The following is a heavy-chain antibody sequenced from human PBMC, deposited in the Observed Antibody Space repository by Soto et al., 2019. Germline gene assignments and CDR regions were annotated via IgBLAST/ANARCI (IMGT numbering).Heavy chain of an antibody. J-gene: IGHJ4*02. CDR3: ARAVTTVTTSYVY. Sequence: SETLSLTCAVYGGSFSGYYWSWIRQPPGKGLEWIGEINHSGSTNYNPSLKSRVTISVDTSKNQFSLKLSSVTAADTAVYYCARAVTTVTTSYVYWGQGTLVTVSS. D-gene: IGHD4-17*01. V-gene: IGHV4-34*01. CDR1: GGSFSGYY. CDR2: INHSGST.